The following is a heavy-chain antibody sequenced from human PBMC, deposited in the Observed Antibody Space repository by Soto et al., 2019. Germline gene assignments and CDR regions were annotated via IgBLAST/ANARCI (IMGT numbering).Heavy chain of an antibody. J-gene: IGHJ4*02. CDR3: ARINQYYYDSSGYEEDFDY. V-gene: IGHV1-18*01. Sequence: ASVKVSCKASGYTFTSYGISWVRQAPGQRLEWMGWISAYNGNTNYAQKLQGRVTMTTDTSTSTAYMELRSLRSDDTAVYYCARINQYYYDSSGYEEDFDYWGQGTLVTV. D-gene: IGHD3-22*01. CDR2: ISAYNGNT. CDR1: GYTFTSYG.